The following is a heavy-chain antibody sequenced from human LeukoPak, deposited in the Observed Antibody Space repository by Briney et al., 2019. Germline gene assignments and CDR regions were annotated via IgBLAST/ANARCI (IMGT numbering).Heavy chain of an antibody. V-gene: IGHV4-59*01. CDR3: ATAGYSSGWFDY. Sequence: PSETLSHTCTVSGGSISSYYWSWIRQPPGKGLEWIGYIYYSGSTNYNPSLKSRVTISVDTSKNQFSLKLSSVTAADTAVYYCATAGYSSGWFDYWGQGTLVTVSS. D-gene: IGHD6-19*01. CDR2: IYYSGST. J-gene: IGHJ4*02. CDR1: GGSISSYY.